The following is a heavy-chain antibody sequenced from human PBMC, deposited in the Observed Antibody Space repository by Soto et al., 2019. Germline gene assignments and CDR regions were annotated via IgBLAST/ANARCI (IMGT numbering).Heavy chain of an antibody. V-gene: IGHV3-7*01. CDR1: GFTFSSYW. Sequence: EVQLVESGGGLVQPGGSLRLSCAASGFTFSSYWMSWVRQAPGKGLEWVANINEDGSGTYYVDSVKGRFTISRDNAKNSLYLQLNSLRAEDTAVYYCARGGEPYSSGCRKCGAYDYWGQGNLVTVSS. CDR3: ARGGEPYSSGCRKCGAYDY. CDR2: INEDGSGT. D-gene: IGHD6-19*01. J-gene: IGHJ4*02.